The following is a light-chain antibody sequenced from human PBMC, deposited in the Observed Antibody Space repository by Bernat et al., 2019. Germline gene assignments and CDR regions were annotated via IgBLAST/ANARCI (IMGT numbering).Light chain of an antibody. CDR2: GAS. CDR3: QQYGSSPPYT. V-gene: IGKV3-20*01. J-gene: IGKJ2*01. Sequence: EIVLTQSPGTLSLSPGERATLSCRASQSVSSSYLAWYQQKPGQAPRLRHYGASRRATGIPDRFSGSGSGTDFTLTISRLEPEDFAVYYCQQYGSSPPYTFGQGTKLEIK. CDR1: QSVSSSY.